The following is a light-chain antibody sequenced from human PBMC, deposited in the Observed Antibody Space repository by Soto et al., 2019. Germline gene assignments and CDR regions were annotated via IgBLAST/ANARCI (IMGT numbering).Light chain of an antibody. CDR1: QSVSCSS. Sequence: VVTQSPATLSLSPGEEVTLSCGASQSVSCSSLSCYHHKPCXAPILLXXXSSIRATGIPDRFSGSGSGTDFTLTISRLEPEDFAVYYCQHYGSSPPYSFGQGTKVDIK. CDR3: QHYGSSPPYS. V-gene: IGKV3D-20*01. CDR2: XSS. J-gene: IGKJ2*03.